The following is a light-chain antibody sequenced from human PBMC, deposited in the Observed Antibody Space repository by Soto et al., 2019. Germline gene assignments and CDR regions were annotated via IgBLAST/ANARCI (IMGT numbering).Light chain of an antibody. V-gene: IGKV3-20*01. CDR3: QQYGSSPFT. CDR1: QSVSSSY. J-gene: IGKJ3*01. Sequence: EIVLTQSPVTLSLSPGERATLSCRASQSVSSSYLAWYQQKPGQAPRLLIYGASSRATGIPDRFSGSGSGTDFTLTISRLEPEDFAVYYCQQYGSSPFTFGPWTKVDIK. CDR2: GAS.